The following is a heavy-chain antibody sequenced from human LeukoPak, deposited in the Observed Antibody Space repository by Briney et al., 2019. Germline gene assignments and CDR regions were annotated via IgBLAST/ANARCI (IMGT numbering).Heavy chain of an antibody. D-gene: IGHD2-21*01. CDR2: IYYSGGT. CDR1: GGSISSGGYY. J-gene: IGHJ5*02. Sequence: PSQTLSLTCTVSGGSISSGGYYWSWIRQHPGKGLEWVGYIYYSGGTYYNPSLKSRVTISVDTSKNQFSLKLSSVTAADTAVYYCARSIATSGPVNFFDPCGQGTLVTVSS. V-gene: IGHV4-31*03. CDR3: ARSIATSGPVNFFDP.